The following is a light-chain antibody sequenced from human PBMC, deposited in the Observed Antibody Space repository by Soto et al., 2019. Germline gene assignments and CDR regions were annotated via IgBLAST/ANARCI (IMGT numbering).Light chain of an antibody. Sequence: QSALTQPASVSGSPGQSITISCTGTRSDVGDNNYVSWYQQHPGKAPKLMIYEVSNRPSGVSNRFSGSKSGNTASLTISGLQTEDEADYYCSSYTSSNTLAYVFGTGTKITVL. J-gene: IGLJ1*01. CDR3: SSYTSSNTLAYV. V-gene: IGLV2-14*01. CDR2: EVS. CDR1: RSDVGDNNY.